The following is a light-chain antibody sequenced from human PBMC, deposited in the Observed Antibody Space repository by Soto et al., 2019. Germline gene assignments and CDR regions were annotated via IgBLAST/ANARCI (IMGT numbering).Light chain of an antibody. CDR1: RSLSSTS. J-gene: IGKJ1*01. CDR3: QQYGSSPRT. CDR2: DAS. Sequence: VLTQSPGTLYLSPGERAALSCRASRSLSSTSLAWYQQRPGQAPRLLIYDASSRATGIPDRFSGSGSGTDFTLTINRLEPDDFAVYYCQQYGSSPRTFGQGTKV. V-gene: IGKV3-20*01.